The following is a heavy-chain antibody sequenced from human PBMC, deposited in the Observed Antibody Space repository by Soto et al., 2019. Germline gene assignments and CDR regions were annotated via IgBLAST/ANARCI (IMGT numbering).Heavy chain of an antibody. D-gene: IGHD2-2*01. CDR1: GGSISSYY. CDR3: ARGDCSSTSCLYYYYYGMDV. CDR2: IYYSGST. Sequence: SETLSLTGTVSGGSISSYYWGWIRHPPGKGLEWIGYIYYSGSTNYNPSLKSRVTISVDTSKNQFSLKLSSVTAADTAVYYCARGDCSSTSCLYYYYYGMDVWGQGTTVTVSS. J-gene: IGHJ6*02. V-gene: IGHV4-59*01.